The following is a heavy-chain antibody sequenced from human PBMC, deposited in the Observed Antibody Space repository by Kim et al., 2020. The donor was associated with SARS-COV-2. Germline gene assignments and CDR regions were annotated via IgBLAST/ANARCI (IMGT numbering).Heavy chain of an antibody. V-gene: IGHV3-30*04. D-gene: IGHD6-13*01. CDR1: GFTFSSYA. CDR3: ARDYSIAAAGPLDY. Sequence: GGSLRLSCAASGFTFSSYAMHWVRQAPGKGLEWVAVISYDGSNKYYADSVKGRFTISRDNSKNTLYLQMNSLRAEDTAVYYCARDYSIAAAGPLDYWGQG. J-gene: IGHJ4*02. CDR2: ISYDGSNK.